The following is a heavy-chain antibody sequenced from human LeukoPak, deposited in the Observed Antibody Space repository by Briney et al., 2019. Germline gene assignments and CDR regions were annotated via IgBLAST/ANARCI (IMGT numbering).Heavy chain of an antibody. J-gene: IGHJ4*02. CDR2: ISGSGGST. V-gene: IGHV3-23*01. CDR3: AKVLSDYYDSSGYYFDY. Sequence: GSLRLSCAASGFTFSSYAMSWVHQAPGKGLEWVSAISGSGGSTYYADSVKGRFTISRDNSKNTLYLQMNSLRAEDTAVYYCAKVLSDYYDSSGYYFDYWGQGTLVTVSS. CDR1: GFTFSSYA. D-gene: IGHD3-22*01.